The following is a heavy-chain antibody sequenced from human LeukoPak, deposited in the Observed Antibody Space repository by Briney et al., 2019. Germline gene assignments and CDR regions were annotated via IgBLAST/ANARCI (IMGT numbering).Heavy chain of an antibody. CDR1: GFTLTSYS. CDR2: ISFDGNNH. D-gene: IGHD2-8*02. Sequence: PGGSLRLSCAASGFTLTSYSMHWVRQAPGKGLEWVAIISFDGNNHFYADSVKGRSTVSRDNSKDTLYLQMNNLRVEDTAVYYCAREFYWFSGNHDSWACNWFDPWGLGTLVTVSS. J-gene: IGHJ5*02. V-gene: IGHV3-30*04. CDR3: AREFYWFSGNHDSWACNWFDP.